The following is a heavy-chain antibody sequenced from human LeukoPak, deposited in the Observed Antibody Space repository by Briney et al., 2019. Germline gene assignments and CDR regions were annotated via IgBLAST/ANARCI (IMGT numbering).Heavy chain of an antibody. J-gene: IGHJ6*03. CDR2: IIPIFGTA. Sequence: SVKVSCKASGGTFSSYAISWVRQAPGQGLEWVGGIIPIFGTANDAQKCQGKVTITTDESTSTAYMELSSLRSEDTALYYCAGEQLVPIHYYYMDVWGKGTTVTVSS. D-gene: IGHD6-6*01. V-gene: IGHV1-69*05. CDR3: AGEQLVPIHYYYMDV. CDR1: GGTFSSYA.